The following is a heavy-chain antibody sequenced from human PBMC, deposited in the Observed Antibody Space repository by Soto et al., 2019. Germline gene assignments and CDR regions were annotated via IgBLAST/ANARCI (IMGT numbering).Heavy chain of an antibody. D-gene: IGHD5-18*01. Sequence: SVTRCLTCAVYGGSFSGYYWSWIRQPPGKGLEWIGEINHSGSTNYNPSLKSRVTISVDTSKNQFPLKLSSVTAEDKAVYYCAIARRYSYGHVWYHYGMDVWGQGTTVTVSS. CDR2: INHSGST. CDR3: AIARRYSYGHVWYHYGMDV. J-gene: IGHJ6*02. V-gene: IGHV4-34*01. CDR1: GGSFSGYY.